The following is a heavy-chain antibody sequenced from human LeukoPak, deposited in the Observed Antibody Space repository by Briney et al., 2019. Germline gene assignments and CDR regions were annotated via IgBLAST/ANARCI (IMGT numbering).Heavy chain of an antibody. D-gene: IGHD2-2*01. CDR2: ISGSGGST. CDR1: GFTFSSYA. J-gene: IGHJ3*02. CDR3: AKPAPVGCSSTSCYQAFDI. V-gene: IGHV3-23*01. Sequence: PGGSLRLSCAASGFTFSSYAMSWVRQAPGKGLEWLSAISGSGGSTYYADSVKGRFTISRDNSKSTLYLQMNSLRAEDTAVYYCAKPAPVGCSSTSCYQAFDIWGQGTMVTVSS.